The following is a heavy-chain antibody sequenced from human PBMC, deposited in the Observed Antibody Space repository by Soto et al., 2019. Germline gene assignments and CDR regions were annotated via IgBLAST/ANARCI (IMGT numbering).Heavy chain of an antibody. CDR2: ISSSSSTI. V-gene: IGHV3-48*02. J-gene: IGHJ5*02. CDR3: ARDGGRGSSYGGWFDP. D-gene: IGHD5-18*01. CDR1: GFTFSSYS. Sequence: GGSLRLSCAASGFTFSSYSMNWVRQAPGKGLEWVSYISSSSSTIYYADSVKGRFTISRDNAKNSLYLQMNSLRDEDTDVYSCARDGGRGSSYGGWFDPWGQGTLVTVSS.